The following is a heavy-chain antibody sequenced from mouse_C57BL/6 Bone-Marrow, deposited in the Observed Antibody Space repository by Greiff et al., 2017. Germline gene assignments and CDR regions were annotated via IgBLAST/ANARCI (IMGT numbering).Heavy chain of an antibody. Sequence: EVKLVESGGDLVKPGGSLKLSCAASGFTFSSYGMSWVRQTPDKRLEWVATISSGGSYTYYPDSVKGRFTISRDNAKNTLYLQMSSLKSEDTAMYYCARLNYDYAWFAYWGQGTLVTVSA. V-gene: IGHV5-6*01. J-gene: IGHJ3*01. CDR1: GFTFSSYG. CDR2: ISSGGSYT. D-gene: IGHD2-4*01. CDR3: ARLNYDYAWFAY.